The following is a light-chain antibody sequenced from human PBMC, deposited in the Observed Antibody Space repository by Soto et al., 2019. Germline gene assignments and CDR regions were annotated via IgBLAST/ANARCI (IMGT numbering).Light chain of an antibody. CDR1: QSVNNDY. V-gene: IGKV3D-20*02. Sequence: ENVLTQSPGTLSLSPGERATLSCRASQSVNNDYLAWYQQRPGQSPSLLIYGASTRLTGIPDRFSGSGSGTDFTLTISSLEPEDFAVYYCQQRSNWPMLTFGGGTKVDIK. CDR2: GAS. J-gene: IGKJ4*01. CDR3: QQRSNWPMLT.